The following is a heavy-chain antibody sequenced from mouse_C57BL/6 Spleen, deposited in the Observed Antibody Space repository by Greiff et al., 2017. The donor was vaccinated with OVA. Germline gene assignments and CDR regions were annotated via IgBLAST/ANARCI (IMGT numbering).Heavy chain of an antibody. J-gene: IGHJ4*01. CDR1: GYTFTDYN. CDR3: ARGSGTPYYYAMDY. V-gene: IGHV1-22*01. D-gene: IGHD4-1*01. Sequence: EVQLQESGPELVKPGASVKMSCKASGYTFTDYNMHWVKQSHGKSLEWIGYINPNNGGTSYNQKFKGKATLTVNKSSSTAYMEIRSLTSEDSAVYYCARGSGTPYYYAMDYWGQGTSVTVSS. CDR2: INPNNGGT.